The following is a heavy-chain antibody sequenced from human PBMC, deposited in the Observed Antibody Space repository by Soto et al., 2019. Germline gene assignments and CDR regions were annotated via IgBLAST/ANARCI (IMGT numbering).Heavy chain of an antibody. D-gene: IGHD1-26*01. CDR3: ARFSGSYTRGLDY. CDR1: GFTFSDHY. Sequence: EVQLVESGGGLVQPGGSLRLSCAASGFTFSDHYMDWVRQAPGKRLEWVGRSRNKDNSYSTEYAASVKGRFTISRDESKNSLYLQMNSLKTEDTAVYYCARFSGSYTRGLDYWGQGTLVTVSS. J-gene: IGHJ4*02. V-gene: IGHV3-72*01. CDR2: SRNKDNSYST.